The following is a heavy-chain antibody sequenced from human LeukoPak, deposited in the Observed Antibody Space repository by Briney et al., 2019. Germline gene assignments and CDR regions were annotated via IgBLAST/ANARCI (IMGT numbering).Heavy chain of an antibody. D-gene: IGHD3-22*01. Sequence: GRSLRLSCAASGFTFSSYGMHWVRQAPGKGLEWVAGISGSGGSTNYADSVKGRFTISRDNPKNTLYLQMNSLRAEDTAVYFCAKRGVVIRVILVGFHKEAYYFDSWGQGALVIVSS. CDR3: AKRGVVIRVILVGFHKEAYYFDS. CDR2: ISGSGGST. J-gene: IGHJ4*02. V-gene: IGHV3-23*01. CDR1: GFTFSSYG.